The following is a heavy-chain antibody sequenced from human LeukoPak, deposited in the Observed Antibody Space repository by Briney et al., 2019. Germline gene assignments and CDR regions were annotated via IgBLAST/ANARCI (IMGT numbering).Heavy chain of an antibody. D-gene: IGHD2-21*02. CDR3: ARGNYVYCGGDCSRGAFDI. Sequence: SETLSLTCTVSGDSISTYYWSWIRQPPGKGLEWIGEINHSGSTNYNPSLKSRVTISVDTSKNQFSLKLSSVTAADTAVYYCARGNYVYCGGDCSRGAFDIWGQGTMVTVSS. J-gene: IGHJ3*02. V-gene: IGHV4-34*01. CDR2: INHSGST. CDR1: GDSISTYY.